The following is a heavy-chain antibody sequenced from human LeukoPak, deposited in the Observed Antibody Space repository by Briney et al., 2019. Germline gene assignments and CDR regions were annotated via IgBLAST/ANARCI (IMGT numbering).Heavy chain of an antibody. V-gene: IGHV3-7*01. Sequence: GGSLRLSCVVSGFTLITYWMTWVRQAPGKGVEWVANIKHDGSEKHYVNSVKGRFTISRDNAKNLVYLQMNSLRGEDTAMYYCAASTVTTNYWGQGTLVTVSS. J-gene: IGHJ4*02. D-gene: IGHD4-17*01. CDR3: AASTVTTNY. CDR1: GFTLITYW. CDR2: IKHDGSEK.